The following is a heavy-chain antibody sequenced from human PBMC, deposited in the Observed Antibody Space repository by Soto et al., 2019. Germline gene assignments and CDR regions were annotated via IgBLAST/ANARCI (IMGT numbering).Heavy chain of an antibody. CDR1: GGSISSSSYY. D-gene: IGHD6-13*01. Sequence: SETLSLTCTVSGGSISSSSYYWGWIRQPPGKGLEWIGSIYYSGSTYYNLSLKSRVTISVDTSKNQFSLKLSSVTAADTAVYYCARQGSSWYVDYWGQGTLVTVSS. J-gene: IGHJ4*02. CDR2: IYYSGST. CDR3: ARQGSSWYVDY. V-gene: IGHV4-39*01.